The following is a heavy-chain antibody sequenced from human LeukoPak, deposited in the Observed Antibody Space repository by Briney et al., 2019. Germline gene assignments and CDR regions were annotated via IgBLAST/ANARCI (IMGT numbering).Heavy chain of an antibody. CDR3: ARDLDLYDFWSGYHFDY. V-gene: IGHV1-2*06. Sequence: ASVKVSCKASGYTFTGYYMHWVRQAPGQGLEWMGRINPNSGGTNYAQKLQGRVTMTTDTSTSTAYMELRSLRSDDTAVYYCARDLDLYDFWSGYHFDYWGQGTLVTVSS. CDR1: GYTFTGYY. CDR2: INPNSGGT. D-gene: IGHD3-3*01. J-gene: IGHJ4*02.